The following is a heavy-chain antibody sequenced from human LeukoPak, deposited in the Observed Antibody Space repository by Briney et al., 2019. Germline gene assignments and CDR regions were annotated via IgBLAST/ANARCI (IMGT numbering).Heavy chain of an antibody. J-gene: IGHJ4*02. CDR1: GFTFSSYW. Sequence: GGSLRLSCAASGFTFSSYWMSWVRQAPGKGLEWVANIKQDGSEKYYVDSVKGRFTISRDNAKNSLYLQMNSLGAEDTAVYYCARDLSSGGSCYFYWGQGTLVTVSS. CDR2: IKQDGSEK. D-gene: IGHD2-15*01. CDR3: ARDLSSGGSCYFY. V-gene: IGHV3-7*03.